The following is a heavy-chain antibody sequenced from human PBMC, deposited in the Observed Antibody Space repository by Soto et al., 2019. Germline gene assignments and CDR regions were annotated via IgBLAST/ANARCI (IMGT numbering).Heavy chain of an antibody. Sequence: EVQLVESGGGLVKPGGSLRLSCAASGFTFSSYSMNWVRQAPGKGLEWVSSISSSSSYIYYADSVKGRFTISRDNAKNSLYLQMNSLRAEDTAVYYCARDTYYYGSGSYYYYGMDVWGQGTTVTVSS. D-gene: IGHD3-10*01. J-gene: IGHJ6*02. V-gene: IGHV3-21*01. CDR2: ISSSSSYI. CDR3: ARDTYYYGSGSYYYYGMDV. CDR1: GFTFSSYS.